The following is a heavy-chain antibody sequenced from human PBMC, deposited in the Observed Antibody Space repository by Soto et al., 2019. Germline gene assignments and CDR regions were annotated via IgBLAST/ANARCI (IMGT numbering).Heavy chain of an antibody. J-gene: IGHJ4*02. V-gene: IGHV3-30*03. Sequence: QVQLVESGGGVVQPGRSLRLSCAASGFPFSSYGMHWVRQAPGKGLEWVAVISYDGSNKYYADSVKGRFTISRDNSKNTLYLQMNNLRAEDTAVYYCAPWFGAFDYWGQGTLVTVSS. D-gene: IGHD3-10*01. CDR1: GFPFSSYG. CDR3: APWFGAFDY. CDR2: ISYDGSNK.